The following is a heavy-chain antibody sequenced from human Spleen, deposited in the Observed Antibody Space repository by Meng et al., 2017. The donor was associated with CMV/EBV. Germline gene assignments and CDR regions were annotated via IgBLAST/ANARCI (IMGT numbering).Heavy chain of an antibody. D-gene: IGHD3-3*01. CDR1: GYTFTGYY. Sequence: ASVKVSCKASGYTFTGYYMHWVRQAPVQGLEWMGWINPNSGGTNYAQKFQGRVTMTRDTSISTAYMELSRLRSDDTAVYYCARGDDFWSGYYTGGFDYWGQGTLVTVSS. J-gene: IGHJ4*02. CDR3: ARGDDFWSGYYTGGFDY. V-gene: IGHV1-2*02. CDR2: INPNSGGT.